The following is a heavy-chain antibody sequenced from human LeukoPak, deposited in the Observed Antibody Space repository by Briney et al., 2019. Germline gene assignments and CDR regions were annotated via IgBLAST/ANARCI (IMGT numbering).Heavy chain of an antibody. CDR2: ISSSGNTI. CDR3: ARDGEAYGCAFDY. CDR1: GFTFSSYE. Sequence: GGSLRLSCAASGFTFSSYEMNWVRQAPGKGLEWVSYISSSGNTIYYADSVKGRFTISRDNAKNSLYLQMNSLRAEDTAVYYCARDGEAYGCAFDYWGQGTLVTVSS. V-gene: IGHV3-48*03. J-gene: IGHJ4*02. D-gene: IGHD2-15*01.